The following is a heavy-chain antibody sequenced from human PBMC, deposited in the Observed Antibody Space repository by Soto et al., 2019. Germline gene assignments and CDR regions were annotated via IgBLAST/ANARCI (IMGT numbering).Heavy chain of an antibody. Sequence: KTGGSLRLSCAASGFTFSSYSMNWVRQAPGKGLEWVSSISSSSSYIYYADSVKGRFTISRDNAKNSLYLQMNSLRAEDTAVYYCASRKIRGGDNYYFDYWGQGTLVTVSS. D-gene: IGHD1-1*01. CDR2: ISSSSSYI. J-gene: IGHJ4*02. CDR1: GFTFSSYS. CDR3: ASRKIRGGDNYYFDY. V-gene: IGHV3-21*01.